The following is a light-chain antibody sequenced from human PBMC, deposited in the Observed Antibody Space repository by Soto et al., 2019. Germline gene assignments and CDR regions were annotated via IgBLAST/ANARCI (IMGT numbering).Light chain of an antibody. J-gene: IGKJ2*01. CDR2: ATS. CDR1: QSVTSD. Sequence: EVVLTQSPATLSAFPGERATLSCRASQSVTSDLAWYQQTPGQAPRLLIYATSIMATGIPAKFSGSESGTEFTLTLSSLQSDDFAIDYCQQYKKWPPRYTFGQGTKLEIK. V-gene: IGKV3-15*01. CDR3: QQYKKWPPRYT.